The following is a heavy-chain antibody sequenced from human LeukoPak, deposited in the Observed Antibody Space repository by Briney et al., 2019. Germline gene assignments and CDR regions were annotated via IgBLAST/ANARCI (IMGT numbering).Heavy chain of an antibody. J-gene: IGHJ6*03. CDR2: IYSFGRT. CDR1: AFTVSGNH. D-gene: IGHD1-1*01. Sequence: PGGSLRLSCAASAFTVSGNHMNWVRQAPGKGLEWVSVIYSFGRTHYAGSVKGRFTISRDNSKNTLYLQMSSLRADDTAVYYCLPNGPNYFMDVWGQGTTVTVSS. V-gene: IGHV3-66*02. CDR3: LPNGPNYFMDV.